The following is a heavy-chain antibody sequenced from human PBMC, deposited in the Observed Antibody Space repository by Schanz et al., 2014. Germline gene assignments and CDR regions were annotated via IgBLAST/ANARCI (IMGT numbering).Heavy chain of an antibody. D-gene: IGHD2-2*01. CDR3: ARVKYCTITRCYRTETEGIYYMDV. V-gene: IGHV3-23*01. Sequence: VHLMDSGGGLVKPGGSLRLSCASSGFSFTTYAMSWVRQAPGKGLEWVSSISSGGGSTYYADSVKGRFTISRDNSKNTLYLQMKSLRAEDTAVYYCARVKYCTITRCYRTETEGIYYMDVWGKGTTVTVSS. J-gene: IGHJ6*03. CDR2: ISSGGGST. CDR1: GFSFTTYA.